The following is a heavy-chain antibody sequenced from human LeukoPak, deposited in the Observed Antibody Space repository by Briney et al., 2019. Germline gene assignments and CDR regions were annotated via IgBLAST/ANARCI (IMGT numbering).Heavy chain of an antibody. CDR3: ARDRRSWYYDSSGYPNYDAFDI. CDR1: GYTFTSYD. D-gene: IGHD3-22*01. CDR2: ISAYNGNT. V-gene: IGHV1-18*01. J-gene: IGHJ3*02. Sequence: ASVKVSCKASGYTFTSYDISWVRQAPGQGLEWMGWISAYNGNTNYAQKLQGRVTMTTDTSTSTAYMELRSLRSDDTAVYYCARDRRSWYYDSSGYPNYDAFDIWGQGTMVTVSS.